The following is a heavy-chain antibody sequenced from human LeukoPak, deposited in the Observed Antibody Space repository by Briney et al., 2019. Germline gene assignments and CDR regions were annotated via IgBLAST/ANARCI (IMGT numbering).Heavy chain of an antibody. CDR2: ISAYNGNT. D-gene: IGHD3-3*01. CDR3: ARDGGGGYDFWSGYYRYYYYYMDV. V-gene: IGHV1-18*01. Sequence: ASVKVSCKASGYTFTSYGISWVRQAPGQGLEWMGWISAYNGNTNYAQKLQGRVTMTTDTSTSTAYMELRSLRSDDTAVYYCARDGGGGYDFWSGYYRYYYYYMDVWGKGTTVTVSS. CDR1: GYTFTSYG. J-gene: IGHJ6*03.